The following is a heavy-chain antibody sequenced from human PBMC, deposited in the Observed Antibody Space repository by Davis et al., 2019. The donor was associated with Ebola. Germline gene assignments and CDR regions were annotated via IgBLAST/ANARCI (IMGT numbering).Heavy chain of an antibody. CDR1: GYTLTSYD. J-gene: IGHJ6*02. V-gene: IGHV1-8*01. CDR2: MNPNSGNT. CDR3: ARDNGGSSPHYYYYYYGMDV. Sequence: ASVTVSCMASGYTLTSYDSNWVRQAHRQGLEWMGWMNPNSGNTAYAQKFQGRVTMTRNTSISTAYMELSSLRSEDTAVYYCARDNGGSSPHYYYYYYGMDVWGQGTTVTVSS. D-gene: IGHD6-6*01.